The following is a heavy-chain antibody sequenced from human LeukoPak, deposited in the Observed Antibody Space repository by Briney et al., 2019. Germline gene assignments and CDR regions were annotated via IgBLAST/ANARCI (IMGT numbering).Heavy chain of an antibody. CDR1: GYTFTSYD. CDR3: AREGLSIAVGLADY. V-gene: IGHV1-8*01. D-gene: IGHD6-19*01. J-gene: IGHJ4*02. CDR2: MNPNSGNT. Sequence: ASVKVSCKASGYTFTSYDINWVRQATGQGLEWMGWMNPNSGNTGYAQKFQGRVTMTRNTSISTAYMELSSLRSEDTAVYYCAREGLSIAVGLADYWGQGTLVTVSS.